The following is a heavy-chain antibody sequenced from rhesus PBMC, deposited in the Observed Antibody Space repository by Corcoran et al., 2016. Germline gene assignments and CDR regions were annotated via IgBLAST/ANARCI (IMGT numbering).Heavy chain of an antibody. CDR2: INRGGRST. J-gene: IGHJ4*01. D-gene: IGHD3-28*01. CDR3: AKPYYDSGYFDY. CDR1: GFTFSSYW. V-gene: IGHV3S25*01. Sequence: EVQLVESGGGLAKPGGSLRLSCAASGFTFSSYWMNWVRQAPGKGLEWVSAINRGGRSTSYADSVKGRFTISRYNSNNTLSLQMNSLRAEDTAVYYCAKPYYDSGYFDYWGQGVLVTVSS.